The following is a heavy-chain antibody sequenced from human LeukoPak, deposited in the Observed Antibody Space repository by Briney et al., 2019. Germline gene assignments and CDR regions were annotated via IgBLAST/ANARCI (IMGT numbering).Heavy chain of an antibody. Sequence: ASVKVSCKASGYTFTSYGISWVRQAPRQGLEWMGWISAYNGNTDYAQKFQGRVTMTTDTSTSTAYMDLRSLRSDDTAVYYCARVGAYCTSTSCFDYWGLGTLVTVSS. CDR1: GYTFTSYG. CDR3: ARVGAYCTSTSCFDY. D-gene: IGHD2-2*01. V-gene: IGHV1-18*01. J-gene: IGHJ4*02. CDR2: ISAYNGNT.